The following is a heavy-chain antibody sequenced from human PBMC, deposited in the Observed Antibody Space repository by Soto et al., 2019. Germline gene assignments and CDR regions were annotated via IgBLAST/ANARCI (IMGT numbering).Heavy chain of an antibody. CDR3: ARMSTPEYYYYIDV. V-gene: IGHV1-8*01. Sequence: ASVKVSCKASGYTFTSYDINWVRQATGQGLEWMGWMNPNSGNTGYAQKFQGRVTMTRNTSISTAYMELSSLRSEDTAVYYCARMSTPEYYYYIDVWAKGTTVTGSS. J-gene: IGHJ6*03. CDR1: GYTFTSYD. CDR2: MNPNSGNT.